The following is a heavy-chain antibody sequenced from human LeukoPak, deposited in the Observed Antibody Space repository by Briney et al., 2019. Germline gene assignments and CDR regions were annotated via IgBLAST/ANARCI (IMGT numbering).Heavy chain of an antibody. CDR1: GFTVSSNY. CDR3: ARDGRSGSYYDYFDY. D-gene: IGHD1-26*01. V-gene: IGHV3-66*01. J-gene: IGHJ4*02. CDR2: IYSGGRT. Sequence: GGSLRLSCAASGFTVSSNYMSWVRQAPGKGLEWVSVIYSGGRTYYEDTVKRRFTIPGDNSKHTLYLQMHSLRAEDTAVYYCARDGRSGSYYDYFDYWGQGTLVTVSS.